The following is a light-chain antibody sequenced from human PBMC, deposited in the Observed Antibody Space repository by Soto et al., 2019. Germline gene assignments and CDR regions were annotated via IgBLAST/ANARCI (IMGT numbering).Light chain of an antibody. CDR3: QSYDSSLSGWV. V-gene: IGLV3-21*01. CDR2: YDS. J-gene: IGLJ3*02. CDR1: NIGSKS. Sequence: SYELTQPPSVSVAPGKTARITCGGNNIGSKSVHWYQQKPGQAPVLVIYYDSDRPSGVPDRLSGSKSGTSASLAITGLQAEDEADYYCQSYDSSLSGWVFGGGTKVTVL.